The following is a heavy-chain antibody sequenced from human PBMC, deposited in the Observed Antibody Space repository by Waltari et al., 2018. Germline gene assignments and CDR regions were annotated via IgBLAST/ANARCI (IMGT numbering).Heavy chain of an antibody. CDR1: GGSFSGYY. J-gene: IGHJ6*03. V-gene: IGHV4-34*01. CDR2: IKHSGST. D-gene: IGHD4-17*01. CDR3: ARGRDYGDHQYYYYMDV. Sequence: QVQLQQWGAGLLKPSETLSLTCAVYGGSFSGYYWSWIRQPPGKGLEWIGEIKHSGSTNYNPSLKSRVTISVDTSKNQFSLKLSSVTAADTAVYYCARGRDYGDHQYYYYMDVWGKGTTVTVSS.